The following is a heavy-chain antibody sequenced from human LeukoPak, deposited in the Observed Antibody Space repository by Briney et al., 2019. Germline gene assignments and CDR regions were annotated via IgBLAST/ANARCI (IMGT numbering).Heavy chain of an antibody. CDR3: ARVSPEAKNSPIITIFGVVIMPPPYYYYYYMDV. CDR1: GFTFSSYA. CDR2: ISGSGGST. V-gene: IGHV3-23*01. D-gene: IGHD3-3*01. Sequence: GGSLRLSCAASGFTFSSYAMSWVRQAPGKGLEWVSAISGSGGSTYYADSVKGRFTISRDNSKNTLYLQMNSLRAEDTAVYYCARVSPEAKNSPIITIFGVVIMPPPYYYYYYMDVWGKGTTVTVSS. J-gene: IGHJ6*03.